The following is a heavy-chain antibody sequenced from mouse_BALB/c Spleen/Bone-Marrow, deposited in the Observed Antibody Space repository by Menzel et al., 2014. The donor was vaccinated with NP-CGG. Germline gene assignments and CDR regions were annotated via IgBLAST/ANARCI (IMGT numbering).Heavy chain of an antibody. V-gene: IGHV5-6*01. CDR2: ISSGGSYT. J-gene: IGHJ3*01. D-gene: IGHD2-4*01. Sequence: EVQLVESGRDLVKPGGSLKLSCAASGFTLRSKGWSWVPRTPAKRREGVATISSGGSYTYYPDSVKGRFTVSRDNAKNTLYLQMSSLKSEDTAMYYCARPYDFGAWFAYWGQGTLVTVSA. CDR1: GFTLRSKG. CDR3: ARPYDFGAWFAY.